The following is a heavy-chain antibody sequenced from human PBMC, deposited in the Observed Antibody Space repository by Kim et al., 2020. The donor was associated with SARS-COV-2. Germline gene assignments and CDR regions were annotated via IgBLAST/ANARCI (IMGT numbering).Heavy chain of an antibody. J-gene: IGHJ6*02. Sequence: ASVKVSCKASGYTFTSYDINWVRQATGQGLEWMGWMNPNSGNTGYAQKFQGRVTMTRNTSISTAYMELSSLRSEDTAVYYCARGRAALTNYYYYYGMDVWGQGTTVTVSS. CDR2: MNPNSGNT. CDR1: GYTFTSYD. D-gene: IGHD6-13*01. V-gene: IGHV1-8*01. CDR3: ARGRAALTNYYYYYGMDV.